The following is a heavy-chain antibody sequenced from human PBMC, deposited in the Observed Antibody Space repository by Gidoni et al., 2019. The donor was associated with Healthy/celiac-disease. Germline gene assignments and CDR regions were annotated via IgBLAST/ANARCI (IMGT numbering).Heavy chain of an antibody. V-gene: IGHV4-61*02. CDR3: ARDLAAAGNWFDP. CDR2: IYPSGST. D-gene: IGHD6-13*01. J-gene: IGHJ5*02. Sequence: QVQLPASGPGLVKPSQPLSLTCTVSGASISSGSYYWRWIRQPAGKGLEWIGRIYPSGSTNYNPCLKSRVTISVDTSKNQFSLKLSSVTAADTAVYYCARDLAAAGNWFDPWGQGTLVTVSS. CDR1: GASISSGSYY.